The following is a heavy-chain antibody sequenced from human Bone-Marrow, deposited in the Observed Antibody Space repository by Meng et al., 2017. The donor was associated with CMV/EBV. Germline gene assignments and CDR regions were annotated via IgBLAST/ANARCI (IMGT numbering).Heavy chain of an antibody. Sequence: FNHFWMHWVRQAPGKGLVWVERINTDERNRSYADFVKGRFTISRDNTKNTVYLQMNSLRAEDTAVYYCARVLSGYSYGFPIPAGMDVWGQGTTVTVSS. CDR3: ARVLSGYSYGFPIPAGMDV. CDR1: FNHFW. D-gene: IGHD5-18*01. J-gene: IGHJ6*02. V-gene: IGHV3-74*01. CDR2: INTDERNR.